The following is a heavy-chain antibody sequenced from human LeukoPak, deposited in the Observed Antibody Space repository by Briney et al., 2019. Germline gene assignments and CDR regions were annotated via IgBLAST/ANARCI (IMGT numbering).Heavy chain of an antibody. CDR2: INHSGST. V-gene: IGHV4-34*01. Sequence: SETLSLTCAVCGGSFSGYYWSWIRQPPGKGLEWIGEINHSGSTNYNPSLKSRVTISVDTSKNQFSLKLSSVTAADTAVYYCTRGSIAYYYMDVWGKGTTVTISS. CDR3: TRGSIAYYYMDV. D-gene: IGHD3-22*01. J-gene: IGHJ6*03. CDR1: GGSFSGYY.